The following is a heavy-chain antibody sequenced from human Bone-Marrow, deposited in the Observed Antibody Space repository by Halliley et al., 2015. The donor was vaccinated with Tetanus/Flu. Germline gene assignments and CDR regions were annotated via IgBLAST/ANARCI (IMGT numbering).Heavy chain of an antibody. J-gene: IGHJ4*02. CDR3: ARFYGGFDY. CDR2: IYYSGSP. D-gene: IGHD4-17*01. Sequence: KGLDLFGYIYYSGSPNYNPPLKSRVTISVDGSKTRVPLKLTSVPAADTAMYFCARFYGGFDYWGQGTLVTVSS. V-gene: IGHV4-59*08.